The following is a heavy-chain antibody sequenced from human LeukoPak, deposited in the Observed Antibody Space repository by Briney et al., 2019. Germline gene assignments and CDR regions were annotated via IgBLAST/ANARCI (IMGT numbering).Heavy chain of an antibody. J-gene: IGHJ4*02. D-gene: IGHD6-13*01. CDR3: AAADTVDY. Sequence: KPSETLSLTCAVYGGSFSDYYWSRIRQPPGKGLEWIGEINHSGSTNYNPSLKSRVTISVDTSKNQFSLKLSSVTAADTAVYYCAAADTVDYWGQGTLVTVSS. CDR2: INHSGST. V-gene: IGHV4-34*01. CDR1: GGSFSDYY.